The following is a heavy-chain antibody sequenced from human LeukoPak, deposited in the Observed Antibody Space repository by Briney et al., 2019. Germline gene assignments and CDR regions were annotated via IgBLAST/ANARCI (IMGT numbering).Heavy chain of an antibody. CDR2: IYYSGST. V-gene: IGHV4-39*07. Sequence: KPSETLSLTCTVSGGSISSSSYYWGWIRQPPGKGLEWIGSIYYSGSTYYDPSLKSRVTISVDTSKNQFSLKLSSVTAADTAVYYCARGSSGSWYSDWGQGTLVTVSS. CDR3: ARGSSGSWYSD. CDR1: GGSISSSSYY. D-gene: IGHD6-13*01. J-gene: IGHJ4*02.